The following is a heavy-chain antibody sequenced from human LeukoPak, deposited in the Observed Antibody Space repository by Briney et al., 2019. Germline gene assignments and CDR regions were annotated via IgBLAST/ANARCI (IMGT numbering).Heavy chain of an antibody. CDR2: IYTSGST. D-gene: IGHD3-22*01. CDR3: ARGSKYYYDSSGSIDY. J-gene: IGHJ4*02. Sequence: SETLSLTCTVSGGSISSYYWSWIRQPAGKGLEWIGRIYTSGSTNYNPSLKSRVTMSVDTSKNQFSLKLSSVPAADTAVYYRARGSKYYYDSSGSIDYWGQGTLVTVSS. CDR1: GGSISSYY. V-gene: IGHV4-4*07.